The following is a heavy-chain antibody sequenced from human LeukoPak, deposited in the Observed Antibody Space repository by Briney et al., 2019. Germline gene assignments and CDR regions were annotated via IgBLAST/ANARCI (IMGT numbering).Heavy chain of an antibody. CDR1: GGSFSGYY. V-gene: IGHV4-34*01. Sequence: SETLSLTCAVYGGSFSGYYWSWIRQPPGKGLEWIGEINHSGSTNYNPALKSRVTISVDTSKNQFSLKLSSVTAADTAVYYCARGAVVVPAGIAGINWFDPWGQGTLVTVS. CDR3: ARGAVVVPAGIAGINWFDP. J-gene: IGHJ5*02. D-gene: IGHD2-2*01. CDR2: INHSGST.